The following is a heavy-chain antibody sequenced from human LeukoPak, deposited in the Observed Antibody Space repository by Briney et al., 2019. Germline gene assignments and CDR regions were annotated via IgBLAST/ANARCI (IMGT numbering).Heavy chain of an antibody. CDR3: ARGIRYGSFPFDP. CDR1: GGSFSGYY. Sequence: SETLSLTCAVYGGSFSGYYWSWIRQPPGKGLEWIGEINHSGSTNYNPSLKSRVTISVDTSKNQFSLKLSSVTAADTAVYYCARGIRYGSFPFDPRGQGTLVTVSS. J-gene: IGHJ5*02. CDR2: INHSGST. V-gene: IGHV4-34*01. D-gene: IGHD3-10*01.